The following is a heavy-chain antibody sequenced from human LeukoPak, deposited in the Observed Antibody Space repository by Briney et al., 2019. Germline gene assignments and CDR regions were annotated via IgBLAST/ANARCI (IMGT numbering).Heavy chain of an antibody. CDR1: GFILSPYA. J-gene: IGHJ4*02. CDR3: AKGDTSTWYNVDY. Sequence: PGGSLSSSCAGLGFILSPYALNWVGQAPAKGLGWVEFIRYDGTNEYYKDSVKGRFTISRDNSNNILYLQMSSLRVEDTAAYYCAKGDTSTWYNVDYWGQGILVTVSS. V-gene: IGHV3-30*02. D-gene: IGHD6-13*01. CDR2: IRYDGTNE.